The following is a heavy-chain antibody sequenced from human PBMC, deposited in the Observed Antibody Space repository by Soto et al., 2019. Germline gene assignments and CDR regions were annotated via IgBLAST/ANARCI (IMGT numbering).Heavy chain of an antibody. CDR3: ARDGLLGYFDY. V-gene: IGHV3-30-3*01. Sequence: QVQLVESGGGVVQPGRSLRLSCAASGFTFSSYAMHWVRQAPGKGLEWVAVISYDGSNKYYADSVKGRFTISRDNSKKTVYLQMNSLRAEDTAVYYCARDGLLGYFDYWGQGTLVTVSS. CDR1: GFTFSSYA. D-gene: IGHD3-16*01. CDR2: ISYDGSNK. J-gene: IGHJ4*02.